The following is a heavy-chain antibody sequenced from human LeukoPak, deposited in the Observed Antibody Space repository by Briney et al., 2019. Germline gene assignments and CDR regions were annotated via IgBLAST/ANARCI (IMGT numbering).Heavy chain of an antibody. CDR1: GGSISSYY. V-gene: IGHV4-59*01. D-gene: IGHD6-19*01. CDR2: IYYSGST. J-gene: IGHJ6*03. CDR3: ARVVAVAGTYYYYYMDV. Sequence: SETLSLTCTVSGGSISSYYWSWIRQPPGKGLEWIGYIYYSGSTNYNASLKSRVTISVDTSKNQFSLKLSSATAADTAVYYCARVVAVAGTYYYYYMDVWGKGTTVTVSS.